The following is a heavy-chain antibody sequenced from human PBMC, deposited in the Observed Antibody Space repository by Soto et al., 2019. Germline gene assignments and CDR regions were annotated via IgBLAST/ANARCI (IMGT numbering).Heavy chain of an antibody. CDR3: AREPPGLLGVDY. CDR1: GGSISSGDYY. V-gene: IGHV4-30-4*01. J-gene: IGHJ4*02. CDR2: IYYSGST. D-gene: IGHD2-15*01. Sequence: PSETLSLTFTVSGGSISSGDYYWSWIRQPPGKGLEWIGYIYYSGSTYYNPSLKSRVTISVDTSKNQFSLKLSSVTAADTAVYYCAREPPGLLGVDYWGQGTLVTVSS.